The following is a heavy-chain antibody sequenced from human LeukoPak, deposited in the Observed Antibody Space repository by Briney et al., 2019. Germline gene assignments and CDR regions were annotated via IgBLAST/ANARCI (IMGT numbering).Heavy chain of an antibody. CDR1: GFTFSDYS. J-gene: IGHJ1*01. V-gene: IGHV3-21*01. D-gene: IGHD2-15*01. Sequence: GGSLRLSCAASGFTFSDYSMNWVRQAPGKGLEWVSSISSSSSYIYYADSVKGRFTISRDNAKNSLYLQMNSLRAEDTAVYYCARGRLGYCSGGSCYGAEYFQHWGQGTLVTVSS. CDR2: ISSSSSYI. CDR3: ARGRLGYCSGGSCYGAEYFQH.